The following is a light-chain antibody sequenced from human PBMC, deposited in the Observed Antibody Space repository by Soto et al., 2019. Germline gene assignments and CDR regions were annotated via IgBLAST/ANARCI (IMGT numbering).Light chain of an antibody. J-gene: IGKJ2*01. CDR1: QSVSSY. CDR3: KQRSKWPPYT. Sequence: EIVLTQSPATLSLSPGERATLSCRASQSVSSYLAWYQQKPGQAPRLLIYDASNRATGIPARFSGSGSGTDFPLTISSLEPEDFAVYYCKQRSKWPPYTFGQGTKLEIK. V-gene: IGKV3-11*01. CDR2: DAS.